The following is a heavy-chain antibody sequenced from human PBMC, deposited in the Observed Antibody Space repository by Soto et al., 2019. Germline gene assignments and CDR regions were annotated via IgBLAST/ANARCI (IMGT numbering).Heavy chain of an antibody. CDR1: GFTFSSYA. J-gene: IGHJ5*02. Sequence: EVQLLESGGGLVQPGGSLRLSCAASGFTFSSYAMSWVRQAPGKGLEWVSAISGSGGSTYYADSVKGRFTISRDNSKNTLYLQMNSMIAEDTAVYYCDNNDYGDYGWFDPWGKGTLVTVSS. CDR3: DNNDYGDYGWFDP. CDR2: ISGSGGST. V-gene: IGHV3-23*01. D-gene: IGHD4-17*01.